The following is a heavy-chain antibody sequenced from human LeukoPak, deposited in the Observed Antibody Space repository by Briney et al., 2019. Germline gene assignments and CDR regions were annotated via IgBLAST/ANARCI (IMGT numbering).Heavy chain of an antibody. CDR2: IYYSGST. Sequence: SETLSLTCTVSGGSISSYYWSWIRQPPGKGLEWIGSIYYSGSTYYNPSLKSRVTISVDTSKNQFSLKLSSVTAADTAVYYCARRSIMITFGGVIDSLYAFDIWGQGTMVTVSS. V-gene: IGHV4-59*04. CDR3: ARRSIMITFGGVIDSLYAFDI. J-gene: IGHJ3*02. CDR1: GGSISSYY. D-gene: IGHD3-16*02.